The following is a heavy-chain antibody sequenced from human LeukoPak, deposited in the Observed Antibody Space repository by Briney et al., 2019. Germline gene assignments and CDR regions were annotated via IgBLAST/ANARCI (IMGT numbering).Heavy chain of an antibody. CDR2: ISSGSSYI. CDR1: GFTFRNYI. D-gene: IGHD2-15*01. V-gene: IGHV3-21*04. J-gene: IGHJ4*02. CDR3: ASRHCSGGGCYFAGADPFDY. Sequence: GGSLRLSCAASGFTFRNYIMNWVRQAPGKGLEWVSSISSGSSYIYYVDSVKGRFTISRDNAKNSLFLQMNSLRAEDTAVYYCASRHCSGGGCYFAGADPFDYWGQGILVTVSS.